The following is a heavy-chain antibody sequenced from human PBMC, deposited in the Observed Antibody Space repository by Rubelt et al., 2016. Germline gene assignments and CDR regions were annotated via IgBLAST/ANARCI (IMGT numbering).Heavy chain of an antibody. CDR3: ARQNRYYYYGMDV. V-gene: IGHV4-4*02. CDR1: GGSINDNNW. CDR2: ISHSGST. Sequence: SLTCAVSGGSINDNNWWSWVRQPPGKGLEWIGEISHSGSTSYNPSLQSRVTISMAKSMHHFSLRLSSVTAADTAVYYCARQNRYYYYGMDVWGQGTTVTVSS. J-gene: IGHJ6*02.